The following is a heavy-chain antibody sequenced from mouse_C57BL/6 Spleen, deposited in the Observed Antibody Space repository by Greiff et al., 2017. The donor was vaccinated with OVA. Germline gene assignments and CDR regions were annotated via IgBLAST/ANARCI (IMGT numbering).Heavy chain of an antibody. CDR1: GYTFTDYY. V-gene: IGHV1-19*01. J-gene: IGHJ2*01. Sequence: EVQLQQSGPVLVKPGASVKMSCKASGYTFTDYYMNWVKPSHGKSLEWIGVINPYNGGTSYNQKLKGKATLTVDKSSSTAYMELNSLTSEDSAVDYGASDYYGSSLDYWGQGTTLTVSS. D-gene: IGHD1-1*01. CDR2: INPYNGGT. CDR3: ASDYYGSSLDY.